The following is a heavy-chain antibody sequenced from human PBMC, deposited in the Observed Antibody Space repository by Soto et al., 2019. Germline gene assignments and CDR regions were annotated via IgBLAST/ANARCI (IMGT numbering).Heavy chain of an antibody. CDR3: AKVQGGQAPVDY. Sequence: GGSLRLSCAASGFPFSSYTMHWVRQAPGKGLEWVAVISYDGSNKYYADSVKGRFTISRDNSKNTLSLQMNSLRTEDTAVYYCAKVQGGQAPVDYWGQGTLVTVSA. J-gene: IGHJ4*02. CDR2: ISYDGSNK. V-gene: IGHV3-30*18. D-gene: IGHD6-25*01. CDR1: GFPFSSYT.